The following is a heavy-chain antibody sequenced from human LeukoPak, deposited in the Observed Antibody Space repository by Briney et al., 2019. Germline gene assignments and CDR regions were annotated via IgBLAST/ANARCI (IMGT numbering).Heavy chain of an antibody. V-gene: IGHV1-18*01. Sequence: GASVKVSCKASGYTFSSYGINWVRQAPGQGLEWMGWISGYNANTNLAQEVQGRVTMTTDTSTSTASMELRSLTSDDTDVYYCARSATIWFGELMYMDVWGKGTTVTVSS. D-gene: IGHD3-10*01. J-gene: IGHJ6*03. CDR3: ARSATIWFGELMYMDV. CDR1: GYTFSSYG. CDR2: ISGYNANT.